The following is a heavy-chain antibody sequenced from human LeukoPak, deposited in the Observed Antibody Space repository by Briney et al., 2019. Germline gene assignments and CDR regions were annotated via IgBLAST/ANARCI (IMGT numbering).Heavy chain of an antibody. J-gene: IGHJ4*02. CDR2: IYYSGSP. CDR3: ARADVDTTIWYYFDY. Sequence: SETLSLTCTASGGSVSSFYWSWIRQPPGKGLEWIGYIYYSGSPNYNPSLKSRVTISIDTSKNQFSLKLSSLTPADTAVYYCARADVDTTIWYYFDYWGQGTLVTVSS. V-gene: IGHV4-59*02. CDR1: GGSVSSFY. D-gene: IGHD5-18*01.